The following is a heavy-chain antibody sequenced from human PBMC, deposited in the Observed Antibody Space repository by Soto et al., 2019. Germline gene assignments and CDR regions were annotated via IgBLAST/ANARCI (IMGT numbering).Heavy chain of an antibody. V-gene: IGHV4-30-2*01. J-gene: IGHJ4*02. D-gene: IGHD6-13*01. CDR2: IYQRGST. CDR1: GGSVSSGGYS. Sequence: SETLSLTCAVFGGSVSSGGYSWSWIRQPPGKGLEWIGYIYQRGSTYYNPSLKSRVTISVDRSKNQFSLKLSSVTAADTAVYYCARVEGSWIDYWGQGTLVTVSS. CDR3: ARVEGSWIDY.